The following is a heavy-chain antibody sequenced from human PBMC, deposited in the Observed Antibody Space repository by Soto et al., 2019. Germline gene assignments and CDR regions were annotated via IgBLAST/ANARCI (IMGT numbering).Heavy chain of an antibody. V-gene: IGHV4-31*03. CDR1: GGSISSGGYY. CDR3: ARDLNSSGWENWFDP. J-gene: IGHJ5*02. CDR2: IYYSGST. D-gene: IGHD6-19*01. Sequence: SETLSLTCTVSGGSISSGGYYWSWIRQHPGKGLEWIGYIYYSGSTYYNPSLKSRVTISVDTSKNQFSLKLGSVTAADTAVYYCARDLNSSGWENWFDPWGQGTLVTVLL.